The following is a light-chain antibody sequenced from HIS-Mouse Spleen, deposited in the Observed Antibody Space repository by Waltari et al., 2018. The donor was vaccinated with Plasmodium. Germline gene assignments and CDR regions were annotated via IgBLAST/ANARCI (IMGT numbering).Light chain of an antibody. CDR2: EGS. V-gene: IGLV2-23*01. J-gene: IGLJ1*01. CDR1: SSDVGSYNL. Sequence: QSALTQPASVSVSPGQSIPISCTGTSSDVGSYNLVSWYQQPPGKAPKLMIYEGSKRPSGVSNRFSGSKSGNTASLTISGLQAEDEADYYCCSYAGSSTYVFGTGTKVTVL. CDR3: CSYAGSSTYV.